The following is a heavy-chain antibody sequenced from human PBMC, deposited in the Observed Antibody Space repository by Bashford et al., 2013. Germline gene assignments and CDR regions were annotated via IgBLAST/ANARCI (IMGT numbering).Heavy chain of an antibody. CDR1: GGTFSSYA. D-gene: IGHD5-18*01. J-gene: IGHJ4*02. V-gene: IGHV1-69*13. CDR3: AIETYSNGCCNFDY. Sequence: SVKVSCKASGGTFSSYAISWVRQAPGQGLEWMGGIIPIFGTANYAQKFQGRVTITADESTSTAYMELSSLRSDDSAVYFCAIETYSNGCCNFDYWGPGTVVTVSS. CDR2: IIPIFGTA.